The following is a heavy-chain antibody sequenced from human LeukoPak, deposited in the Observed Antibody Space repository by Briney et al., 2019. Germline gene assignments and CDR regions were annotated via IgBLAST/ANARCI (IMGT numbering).Heavy chain of an antibody. V-gene: IGHV3-48*02. CDR3: ARGTTTYPSWYFEL. CDR1: GXTFSSYT. J-gene: IGHJ2*01. D-gene: IGHD2/OR15-2a*01. Sequence: QSGGSLRLSCAASGXTFSSYTMNWVRQAPGKGLEWVSYISTSSSPIYYADSVKGRFTISRDDATNSLFLQMNSLRDEDTAVYYCARGTTTYPSWYFELWGRGTLVTVSS. CDR2: ISTSSSPI.